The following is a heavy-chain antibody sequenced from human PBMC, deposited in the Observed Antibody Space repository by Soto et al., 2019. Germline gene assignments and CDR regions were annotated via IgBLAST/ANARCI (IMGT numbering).Heavy chain of an antibody. V-gene: IGHV3-11*06. CDR2: ISSSSSYT. J-gene: IGHJ6*02. CDR1: GFTFSDYY. CDR3: ARAASTVTTVYYGMDV. D-gene: IGHD4-4*01. Sequence: PGGSLRLSCAASGFTFSDYYMSWIRQAPGKGLEWVSYISSSSSYTNYADSVKGRFTISRDNAKNSLYLQMNSLRAEDTAVYYCARAASTVTTVYYGMDVWGQGTTVTAP.